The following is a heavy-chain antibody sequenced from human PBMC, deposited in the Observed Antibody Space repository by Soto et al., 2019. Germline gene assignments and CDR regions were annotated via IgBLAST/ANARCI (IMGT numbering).Heavy chain of an antibody. Sequence: SVKVSCKASGGTFSIYAISGVRQSASRGRDGMGGIIPIFGTANYAQKFQGRVTITAEESTSTAYMELSSLRSEDTAVYYCARGVVVAGKFPLAYYYYGMDVWGQGTTVTVSS. CDR1: GGTFSIYA. J-gene: IGHJ6*02. CDR2: IIPIFGTA. CDR3: ARGVVVAGKFPLAYYYYGMDV. V-gene: IGHV1-69*13. D-gene: IGHD2-15*01.